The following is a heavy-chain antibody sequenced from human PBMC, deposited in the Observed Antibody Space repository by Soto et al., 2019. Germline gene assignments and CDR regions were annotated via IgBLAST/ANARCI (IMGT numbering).Heavy chain of an antibody. CDR2: ISSNGDST. Sequence: PGGSLRLSCSASGFTFSMFSMHWVRQAPGKELEYVSGISSNGDSTYYADSVKGRFTISRDNSKNTLYLQMSSLRAVDTAVYYCVHPRSTVQIPPTWGQGTLVTVSS. CDR3: VHPRSTVQIPPT. J-gene: IGHJ5*02. D-gene: IGHD4-17*01. CDR1: GFTFSMFS. V-gene: IGHV3-64D*06.